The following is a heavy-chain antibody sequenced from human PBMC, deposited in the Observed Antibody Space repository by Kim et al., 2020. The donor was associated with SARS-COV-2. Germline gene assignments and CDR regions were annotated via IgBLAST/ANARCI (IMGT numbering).Heavy chain of an antibody. V-gene: IGHV1-24*01. CDR3: ATDPRWLNGMDV. CDR2: FDPEDGET. J-gene: IGHJ6*02. CDR1: GYTLTELS. D-gene: IGHD3-22*01. Sequence: ASVKVSCKVSGYTLTELSMHWVRQAPGKGLEWMGGFDPEDGETIYAQKFQGRVTMTEDTSTDTAYMELSSLRSEDTAVYYCATDPRWLNGMDVWGQGTTVTVSS.